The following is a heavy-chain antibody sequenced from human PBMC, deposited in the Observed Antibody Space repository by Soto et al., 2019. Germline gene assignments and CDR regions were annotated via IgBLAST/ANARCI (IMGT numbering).Heavy chain of an antibody. Sequence: GGSLRLSCAASGFTFGSYWMSWVRQAPGSGLEWVANINREGGEKYYVDSVKGRFTISRDNAKSSLYLQMNSLRAEDTAVYYCATSSSGYYPFDSWGQGTLVTVSS. J-gene: IGHJ4*02. CDR1: GFTFGSYW. CDR2: INREGGEK. D-gene: IGHD3-22*01. CDR3: ATSSSGYYPFDS. V-gene: IGHV3-7*03.